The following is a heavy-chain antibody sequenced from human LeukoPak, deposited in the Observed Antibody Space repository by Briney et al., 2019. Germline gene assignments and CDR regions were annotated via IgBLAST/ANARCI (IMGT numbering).Heavy chain of an antibody. D-gene: IGHD3/OR15-3a*01. CDR2: MYHSGST. J-gene: IGHJ4*02. CDR3: AREPTYDFWSGYPFDC. Sequence: SETLSLTCTVSGYSISSGYFWGWIRQPPGKGVEWIGSMYHSGSTYYNPSLQSRVTISADMSKNQFSLKLSSVTAADTAVYYCAREPTYDFWSGYPFDCWGQGTLVTVSS. V-gene: IGHV4-38-2*02. CDR1: GYSISSGYF.